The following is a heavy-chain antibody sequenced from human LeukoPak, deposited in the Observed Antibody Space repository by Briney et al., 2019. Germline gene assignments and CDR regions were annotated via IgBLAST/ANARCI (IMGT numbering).Heavy chain of an antibody. CDR3: ARGHCSSTSCYHYFDY. CDR1: GYTFTSYY. CDR2: INPSGGST. J-gene: IGHJ4*02. D-gene: IGHD2-2*01. Sequence: ASVKVSCKASGYTFTSYYMHWVRQAPGQGLEWMGIINPSGGSTSYAQKFQGRVTMTRDTSTSTVYMELSSLRSEDTAVCYCARGHCSSTSCYHYFDYWGQGTLVTVSS. V-gene: IGHV1-46*01.